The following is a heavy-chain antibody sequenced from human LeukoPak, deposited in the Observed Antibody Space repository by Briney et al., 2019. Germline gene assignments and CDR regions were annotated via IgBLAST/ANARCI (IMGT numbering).Heavy chain of an antibody. V-gene: IGHV3-15*01. CDR2: IKNKIDGGTT. D-gene: IGHD1-14*01. Sequence: GGSLRLSCAGSGFTFSKDWMSWVRQAPGKGLEWVGRIKNKIDGGTTDDAAPVKGRFTISRDDSKNTLYLQMNSLETEDTAVYYCTTYNDRDAFDIWGQGTMVTVSP. J-gene: IGHJ3*02. CDR3: TTYNDRDAFDI. CDR1: GFTFSKDW.